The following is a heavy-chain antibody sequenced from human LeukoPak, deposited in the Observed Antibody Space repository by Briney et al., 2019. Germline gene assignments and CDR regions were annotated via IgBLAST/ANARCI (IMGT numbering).Heavy chain of an antibody. CDR3: ARSESPLDDAFDI. D-gene: IGHD1-1*01. CDR2: IYSGGNT. J-gene: IGHJ3*02. Sequence: GGSLRLYCAASGFTISSNYMTWVRQAPGKGLDWVSVIYSGGNTYYADSVKGRFTISRDNSKNTLYLQMNSLRAEDTAVYYCARSESPLDDAFDIWGQGTMVTVSS. CDR1: GFTISSNY. V-gene: IGHV3-53*01.